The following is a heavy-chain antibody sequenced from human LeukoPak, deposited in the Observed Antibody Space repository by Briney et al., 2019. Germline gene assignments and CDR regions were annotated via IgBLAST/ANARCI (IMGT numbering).Heavy chain of an antibody. J-gene: IGHJ4*02. CDR3: ARGVYIAAAQYGY. Sequence: SETLSLTCTVSGGSISNYYWSWLRQPPGMGLEWIGYIYYSGTTNYNPSLKSRVTISVDTSKNQFSLKLSSVTAADTAVYYCARGVYIAAAQYGYWGQGTLVTVSS. CDR1: GGSISNYY. D-gene: IGHD6-13*01. CDR2: IYYSGTT. V-gene: IGHV4-59*01.